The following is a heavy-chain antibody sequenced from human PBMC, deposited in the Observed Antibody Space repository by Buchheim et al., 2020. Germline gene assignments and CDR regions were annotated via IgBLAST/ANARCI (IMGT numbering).Heavy chain of an antibody. CDR1: GFTFSSYA. V-gene: IGHV3-23*01. Sequence: EVQLLESGGGLVQPGGSLRLSCAASGFTFSSYAMSWVRQAPGKGLEWVSAISCSGGSTYYADSVKGRFTISRDNSKNTLYLQMNSLRAEDTAVYYCAKDLGYYDSSGYYLDGFDYWGQGTL. CDR2: ISCSGGST. J-gene: IGHJ4*02. D-gene: IGHD3-22*01. CDR3: AKDLGYYDSSGYYLDGFDY.